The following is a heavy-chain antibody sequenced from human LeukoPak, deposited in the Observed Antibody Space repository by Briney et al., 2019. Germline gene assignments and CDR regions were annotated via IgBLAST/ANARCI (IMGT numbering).Heavy chain of an antibody. CDR3: ARLLTYYYDSSGYYDY. CDR2: IYYSGST. J-gene: IGHJ4*02. CDR1: GGSVSSGSYY. Sequence: SETLSLTCTVSGGSVSSGSYYWSWIRQPPGKGLEWIGYIYYSGSTNYNPSLKSRVTISVGTSKNQFSLKLSSVTAADTAVYYCARLLTYYYDSSGYYDYWGQGTLVTVSS. V-gene: IGHV4-61*01. D-gene: IGHD3-22*01.